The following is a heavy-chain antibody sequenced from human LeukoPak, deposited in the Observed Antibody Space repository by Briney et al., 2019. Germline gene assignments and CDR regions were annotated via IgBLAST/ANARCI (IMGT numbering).Heavy chain of an antibody. CDR3: ARGEAGLLWFGELWYGNWFDP. Sequence: ASVKVSCKPFRNTFPNSYINHVMASTGQRGEWMGGMEPTRCNTGYAQKFQGRVTMTRNTSISTAYMELSSLRSEDTAVYYCARGEAGLLWFGELWYGNWFDPWGQGTLVTVSS. CDR2: MEPTRCNT. V-gene: IGHV1-8*01. CDR1: RNTFPNSY. D-gene: IGHD3-10*01. J-gene: IGHJ5*02.